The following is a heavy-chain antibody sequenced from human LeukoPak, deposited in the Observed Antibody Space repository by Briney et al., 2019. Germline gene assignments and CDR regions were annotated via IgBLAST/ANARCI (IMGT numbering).Heavy chain of an antibody. CDR1: GGSINDAY. Sequence: SETLSLTCTVSGGSINDAYWSWIRQSPGRGLEWIGYIDYTGSTNYHPSLRGRVTISLATSKKQFSLTLSSVTAADTAVYYCARVNDCRPSSCFSRWFDPWGQGTLVTVSS. CDR2: IDYTGST. D-gene: IGHD1-1*01. V-gene: IGHV4-59*08. J-gene: IGHJ5*02. CDR3: ARVNDCRPSSCFSRWFDP.